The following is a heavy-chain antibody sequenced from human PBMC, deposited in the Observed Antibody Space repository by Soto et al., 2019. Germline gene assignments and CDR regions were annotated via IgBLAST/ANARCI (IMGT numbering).Heavy chain of an antibody. J-gene: IGHJ6*02. CDR1: GYTFTSYG. V-gene: IGHV1-18*01. D-gene: IGHD2-8*01. CDR3: ARDQTKLYCTNGVCYHPGMDV. Sequence: ASVKVSCKASGYTFTSYGISWVRQAPGQGLEWMGWISAYNGNTNYAQKLQGRVTMTTDTSTSTAYMELRSLRSDDTAVYYCARDQTKLYCTNGVCYHPGMDVWGQGTTVTVSS. CDR2: ISAYNGNT.